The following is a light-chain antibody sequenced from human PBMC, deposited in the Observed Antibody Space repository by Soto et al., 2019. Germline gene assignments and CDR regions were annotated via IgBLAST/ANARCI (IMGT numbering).Light chain of an antibody. CDR2: DVS. V-gene: IGKV1-5*01. Sequence: DIQMTQSPSTLSASVGDRVTITCRARQSISYRLAWYQQKPGKAPKVLIYDVSSLESGVPSRFSGSGSGTEFTLTISSLQPDDFATYYCQQYNSYSWTFGQGTKVEIK. CDR1: QSISYR. CDR3: QQYNSYSWT. J-gene: IGKJ1*01.